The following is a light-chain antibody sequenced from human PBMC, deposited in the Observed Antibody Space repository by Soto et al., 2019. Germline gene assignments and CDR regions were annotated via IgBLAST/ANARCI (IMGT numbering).Light chain of an antibody. J-gene: IGLJ1*01. V-gene: IGLV2-11*01. CDR1: ISDVGGYNY. CDR2: DVS. Sequence: QSSLTQPRCVSGSPGQSFTISCTGTISDVGGYNYVSWYQQHPGKAPKLMIYDVSKRPSGVPDRFSGSKSGNTASLTISGLQAEDEADYYCCSYAGSSYVFGTGTKSPS. CDR3: CSYAGSSYV.